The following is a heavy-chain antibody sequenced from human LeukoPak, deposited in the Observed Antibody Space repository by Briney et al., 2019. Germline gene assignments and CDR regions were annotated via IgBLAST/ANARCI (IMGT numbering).Heavy chain of an antibody. J-gene: IGHJ4*02. CDR3: TRVFAYSYGDFDN. V-gene: IGHV3-66*01. CDR1: GFTVRNNY. CDR2: IYSGGGT. Sequence: GGSLGLSCEASGFTVRNNYMTWVRQAPGKGLEWVSVIYSGGGTYYADSVKDRSTISRDNSKNTLFLQMSSLRVEDSAVYYCTRVFAYSYGDFDNWGQGTLVAVSS. D-gene: IGHD5-18*01.